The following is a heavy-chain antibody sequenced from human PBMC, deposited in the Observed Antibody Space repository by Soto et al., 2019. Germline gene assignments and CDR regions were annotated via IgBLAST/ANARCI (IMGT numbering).Heavy chain of an antibody. CDR2: IIPIFGTA. V-gene: IGHV1-69*13. CDR1: GGTFSSYA. CDR3: ARRGRSYYYYGMDV. D-gene: IGHD3-10*01. Sequence: GASVKVSCKASGGTFSSYAISWVRQAPGQGLEWMGGIIPIFGTANYAQKFQGRVTITADESTSTAYMELSSLRSEETAVYYCARRGRSYYYYGMDVWGQGTTVTVS. J-gene: IGHJ6*02.